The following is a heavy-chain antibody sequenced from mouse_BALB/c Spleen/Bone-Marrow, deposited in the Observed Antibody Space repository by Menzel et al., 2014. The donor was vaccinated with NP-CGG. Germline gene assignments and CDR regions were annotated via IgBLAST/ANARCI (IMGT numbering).Heavy chain of an antibody. CDR2: INPDNGDT. CDR3: ARYYRYDFDY. J-gene: IGHJ2*01. D-gene: IGHD2-14*01. CDR1: GYSFTGYT. V-gene: IGHV1-39*01. Sequence: LQESGPELVKPGASMNISCKASGYSFTGYTMNWVKQSHGKNLEWIGLINPDNGDTSCDQKFKGKATLTIDKSSSTAYMELLSLTSEDSAVYYCARYYRYDFDYWGQGTTLTVSS.